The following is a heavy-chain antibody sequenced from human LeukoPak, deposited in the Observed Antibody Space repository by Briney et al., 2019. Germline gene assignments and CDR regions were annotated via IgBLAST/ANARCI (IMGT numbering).Heavy chain of an antibody. J-gene: IGHJ5*02. V-gene: IGHV3-74*01. CDR1: GFTFSSYE. CDR2: INSDGSST. Sequence: GGSLRLSCAASGFTFSSYEMNWVRQAPGKGLVWVSRINSDGSSTSYADSVKGRFTISRDNAKNTLYLQMNSLRAEDTAVYYCARDYGSGGGYNWFDPWGQGTLVTVSS. CDR3: ARDYGSGGGYNWFDP. D-gene: IGHD3-10*01.